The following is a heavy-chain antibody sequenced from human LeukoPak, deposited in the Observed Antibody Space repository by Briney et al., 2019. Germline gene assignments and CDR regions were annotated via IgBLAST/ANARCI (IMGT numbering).Heavy chain of an antibody. CDR2: IYYSGST. CDR1: GGSISSGDYY. CDR3: ARVVTDDSGFDY. J-gene: IGHJ4*02. D-gene: IGHD3-10*01. V-gene: IGHV4-30-4*08. Sequence: SETLSLTCTVSGGSISSGDYYWSWIRQPPGKGLEWIGYIYYSGSTYYNPSLKSRVTISVDTSKNRFSLKLSSVTAADTAVYYCARVVTDDSGFDYWGQGTLVTVSS.